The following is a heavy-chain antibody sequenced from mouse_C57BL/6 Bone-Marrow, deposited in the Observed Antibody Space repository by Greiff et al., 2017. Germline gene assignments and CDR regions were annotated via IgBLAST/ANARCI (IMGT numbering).Heavy chain of an antibody. CDR3: ARHPSTTGVARDY. CDR1: GYTFTGYW. CDR2: ILPGSGST. D-gene: IGHD1-1*01. J-gene: IGHJ2*01. Sequence: QVQLQQSGAELMKPGASVKLSCKATGYTFTGYWIEWVKQRPGHGLEWIGEILPGSGSTNYYEKFKGKATFTADTSSNTAYMQLSSLTTEDSAIYYCARHPSTTGVARDYWGQGTTLTVTS. V-gene: IGHV1-9*01.